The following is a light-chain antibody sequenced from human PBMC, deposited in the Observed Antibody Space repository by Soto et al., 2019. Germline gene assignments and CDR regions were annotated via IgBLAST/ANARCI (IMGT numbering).Light chain of an antibody. V-gene: IGLV2-14*01. J-gene: IGLJ3*02. CDR3: SSYTTSSTWV. CDR1: SGDVGVYNY. Sequence: SALTQPASVSGSPGQSITISCTGTSGDVGVYNYVSWYQQHPGKAPKLMIYDVNNRPSGVSDRFSGSKSGNTASLTISGLQAADEADYYCSSYTTSSTWVFGGGTKLTVL. CDR2: DVN.